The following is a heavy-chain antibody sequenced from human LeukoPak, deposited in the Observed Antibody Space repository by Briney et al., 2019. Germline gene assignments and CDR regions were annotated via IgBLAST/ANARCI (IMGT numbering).Heavy chain of an antibody. Sequence: GGSLRLSCAASGFTFRNYGMHWVRQAPGKGLEWVAFIRYDGSNKNYADSVKGRLTISRDNSKNTLYLQMNSLRAEDTAVYYCAKDLISIVVVITPTPAWGQGTLVTVSS. V-gene: IGHV3-30*02. D-gene: IGHD2-2*01. CDR1: GFTFRNYG. CDR2: IRYDGSNK. CDR3: AKDLISIVVVITPTPA. J-gene: IGHJ5*02.